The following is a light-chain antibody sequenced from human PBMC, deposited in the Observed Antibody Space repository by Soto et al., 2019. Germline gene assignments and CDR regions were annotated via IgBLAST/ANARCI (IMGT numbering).Light chain of an antibody. V-gene: IGKV1-8*01. Sequence: IQMTQSPSTLSASIGDRVTITCRASHGISSYLAWYQQKPGKAPKLLIYAASTLQSGVPSRFSGSGSGTDFTLTISCLQSEDFATYYCQQYYSYPITFGQGTRLEIK. CDR2: AAS. CDR3: QQYYSYPIT. J-gene: IGKJ5*01. CDR1: HGISSY.